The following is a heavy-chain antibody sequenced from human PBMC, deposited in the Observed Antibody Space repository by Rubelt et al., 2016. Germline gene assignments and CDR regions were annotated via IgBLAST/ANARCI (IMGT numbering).Heavy chain of an antibody. V-gene: IGHV4-39*07. Sequence: QLQLQESGPGLVKPSETLSLTCTVSGGSISSSSYYWGWIRQPPGKGLEWIGSIYYSGSTYYNPSLKSRVTISVDTSKNQFALKLSSVTAADTAVYYCAREGRGRGVINGRCDYWGQGTLVTVSS. D-gene: IGHD3-10*01. CDR3: AREGRGRGVINGRCDY. J-gene: IGHJ4*02. CDR2: IYYSGST. CDR1: GGSISSSSYY.